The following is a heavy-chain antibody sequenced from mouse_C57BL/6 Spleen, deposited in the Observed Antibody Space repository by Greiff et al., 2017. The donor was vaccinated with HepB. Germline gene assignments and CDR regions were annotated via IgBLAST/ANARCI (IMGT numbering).Heavy chain of an antibody. CDR1: GYTFTDYY. Sequence: VQLKQSGPVLVKPGASVKMSCKASGYTFTDYYMNWVKQSHGKSLEWIGVINPYNGGTSYNQKFKGKATLTVDKSSSTAYMELNSLTSEDSAVYYCARGATEYYFDYWGQGTTLTVSS. V-gene: IGHV1-19*01. CDR2: INPYNGGT. CDR3: ARGATEYYFDY. D-gene: IGHD3-1*01. J-gene: IGHJ2*01.